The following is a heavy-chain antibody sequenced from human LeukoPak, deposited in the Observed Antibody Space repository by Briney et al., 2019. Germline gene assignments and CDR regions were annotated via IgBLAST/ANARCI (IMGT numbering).Heavy chain of an antibody. CDR1: GFTFSSYA. Sequence: GGSLRLSCAASGFTFSSYAMGWVRQAPGKGLEWVSAISGSGGSTYYADSVKGRFTISRDNSKNTLYLQMNSLRAEDTAVYYCAKDRPYYDYVWGSYPRGAFDIWGQGTMVTVSS. D-gene: IGHD3-16*02. V-gene: IGHV3-23*01. CDR2: ISGSGGST. J-gene: IGHJ3*02. CDR3: AKDRPYYDYVWGSYPRGAFDI.